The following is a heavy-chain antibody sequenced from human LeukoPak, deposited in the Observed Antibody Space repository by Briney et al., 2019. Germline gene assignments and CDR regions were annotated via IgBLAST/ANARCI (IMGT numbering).Heavy chain of an antibody. Sequence: ASVKVSCKASGYTFTSYGISWVRQAPGQGLEWMGWISAYNGNTNYAQKLQGRVTMTTDTSTSTAYMELRSLRSDDTAVYYCARDLGPYYYDSSGHDYWGQGTLVTVSS. CDR3: ARDLGPYYYDSSGHDY. D-gene: IGHD3-22*01. CDR2: ISAYNGNT. J-gene: IGHJ4*02. V-gene: IGHV1-18*01. CDR1: GYTFTSYG.